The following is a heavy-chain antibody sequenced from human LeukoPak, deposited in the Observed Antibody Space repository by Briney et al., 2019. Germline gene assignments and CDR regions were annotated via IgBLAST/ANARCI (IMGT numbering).Heavy chain of an antibody. D-gene: IGHD5-12*01. CDR1: RFTFGNYW. V-gene: IGHV3-7*01. CDR2: IKEDGSEK. CDR3: AKYRLIWLPAPVFEY. J-gene: IGHJ4*02. Sequence: GGSLRLSCVASRFTFGNYWMTWVRQAPGKGLEWVANIKEDGSEKYYVDSVKGRFTISRDNAKNSLYLQMSSLRAEDTAVYYCAKYRLIWLPAPVFEYWGQGTLVTVSS.